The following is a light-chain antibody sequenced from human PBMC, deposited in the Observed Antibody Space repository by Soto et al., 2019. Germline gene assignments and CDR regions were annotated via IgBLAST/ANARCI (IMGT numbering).Light chain of an antibody. CDR3: HQYDGN. CDR2: DVS. Sequence: DIQMTQSPSTLSASVGDRVTITCRASQNINNWLAWYQQKPGKAPTLLIYDVSTVESGVPPRFSGSGGGTEFTITISGLQPEDFDTYYCHQYDGNFGQGTRLEI. V-gene: IGKV1-5*01. CDR1: QNINNW. J-gene: IGKJ2*01.